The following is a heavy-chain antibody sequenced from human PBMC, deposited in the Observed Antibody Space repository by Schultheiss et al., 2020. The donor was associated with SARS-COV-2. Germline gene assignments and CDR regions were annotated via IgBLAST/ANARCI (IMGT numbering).Heavy chain of an antibody. J-gene: IGHJ6*03. CDR2: INPNSGGT. D-gene: IGHD3-10*01. CDR3: AGASGDRYYYYMDV. Sequence: ASVKVSCKASGYTFMSFDINWVRQAPGQGLEWMGRINPNSGGTNYAQKFQGRVTMTRDTSISTAYMELSRLRSDDTAVYYCAGASGDRYYYYMDVWGKGTTVTVSS. CDR1: GYTFMSFD. V-gene: IGHV1-2*06.